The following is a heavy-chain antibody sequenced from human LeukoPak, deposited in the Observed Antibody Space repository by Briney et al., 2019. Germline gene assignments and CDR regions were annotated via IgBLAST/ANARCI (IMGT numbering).Heavy chain of an antibody. CDR3: ARGSYYYGSGIAE. D-gene: IGHD3-10*01. V-gene: IGHV3-74*01. CDR1: GFTFSNYW. Sequence: GGCLRLSCAAPGFTFSNYWMHWVRQAPGKGLVWVSRLNSDGSRTNYADSVKGRFTISRDNAKNTLYLQMNSLRAEDTAVYYCARGSYYYGSGIAEWGQGTLVTVSS. J-gene: IGHJ4*02. CDR2: LNSDGSRT.